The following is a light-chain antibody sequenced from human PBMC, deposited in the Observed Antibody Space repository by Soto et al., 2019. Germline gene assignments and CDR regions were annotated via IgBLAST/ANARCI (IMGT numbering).Light chain of an antibody. CDR1: SGEIGDYKY. CDR3: SSYTSTNFVI. CDR2: DVS. J-gene: IGLJ2*01. V-gene: IGLV2-14*01. Sequence: QSALTQPASVSGSPGQSITISCTGSSGEIGDYKYVSWYKQHPGKAPKLMIYDVSNRPWGVSNRFSASKSGNTASLTISGLQAEDEADYYCSSYTSTNFVIFGGGTKLTVL.